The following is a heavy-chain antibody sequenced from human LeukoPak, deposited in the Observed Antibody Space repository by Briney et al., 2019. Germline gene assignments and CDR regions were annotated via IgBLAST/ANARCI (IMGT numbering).Heavy chain of an antibody. CDR2: IYTAGTT. J-gene: IGHJ4*02. D-gene: IGHD1-14*01. CDR1: GFTVSSNY. V-gene: IGHV3-66*01. Sequence: GGSLRLSCAASGFTVSSNYMSWVRQAPGKGLEWVSIIYTAGTTYYADSVRGRFTISRDNSKNTLYLQMNSLSAEDTAVFYCAGAIRGYYFDSWGQGALVTVSS. CDR3: AGAIRGYYFDS.